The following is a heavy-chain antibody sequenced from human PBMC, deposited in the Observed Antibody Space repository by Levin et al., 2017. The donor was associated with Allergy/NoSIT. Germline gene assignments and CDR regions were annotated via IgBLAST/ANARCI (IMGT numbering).Heavy chain of an antibody. Sequence: SCTVSGGSISSYYWSWIRQSPGKRPEWIGYIHYTGYTNYSPSLKSRVTISLDTSKNQFSLKLTSVTAAATAVYSCARSAHVTVIPAAIFAFDPWGQGILVTVSS. D-gene: IGHD2-2*01. V-gene: IGHV4-59*08. CDR2: IHYTGYT. CDR3: ARSAHVTVIPAAIFAFDP. J-gene: IGHJ5*02. CDR1: GGSISSYY.